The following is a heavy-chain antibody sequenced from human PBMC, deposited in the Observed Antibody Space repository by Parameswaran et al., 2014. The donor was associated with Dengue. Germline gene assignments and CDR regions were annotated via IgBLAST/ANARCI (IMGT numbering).Heavy chain of an antibody. CDR2: IWYDGSNK. J-gene: IGHJ4*02. Sequence: WIRQPPGKGLEWVAIIWYDGSNKYYADSVKGRFTISRDNSKNTLYLQMNSLRAEDTAVYYCARVGLYGDYEDYWGQGTLVTVSS. CDR3: ARVGLYGDYEDY. D-gene: IGHD4-17*01. V-gene: IGHV3-33*01.